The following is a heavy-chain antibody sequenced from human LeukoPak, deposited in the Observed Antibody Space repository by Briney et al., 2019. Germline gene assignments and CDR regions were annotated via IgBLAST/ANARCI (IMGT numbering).Heavy chain of an antibody. D-gene: IGHD3-10*01. Sequence: GGSLRLSCAASGFTFSSYAMSWVRQAPGKGLEWVSAISGSGGSTYYADSVKGRFTISRDNSKNSLYLQMNSLRAEDTAVYYCARAPTTSMVRGVIITKDYWGQGTLVTVSS. CDR1: GFTFSSYA. V-gene: IGHV3-23*01. CDR3: ARAPTTSMVRGVIITKDY. CDR2: ISGSGGST. J-gene: IGHJ4*02.